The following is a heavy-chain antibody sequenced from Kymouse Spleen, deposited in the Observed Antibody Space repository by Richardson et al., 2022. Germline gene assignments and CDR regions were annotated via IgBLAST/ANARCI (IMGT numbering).Heavy chain of an antibody. J-gene: IGHJ3*02. CDR1: GGSISSSSYY. Sequence: QLQLQESGPGLVKPSETLSLTCTVSGGSISSSSYYWGWIRQPPGKGLEWIGSIYYSGSTYYNPSLKSRVTISVDTSKNQFSLKLSSVTAADTAVYYCARQYYDFWSGYYDAFDIWGQGTMVTVSS. V-gene: IGHV4-39*01. CDR2: IYYSGST. CDR3: ARQYYDFWSGYYDAFDI. D-gene: IGHD3-3*01.